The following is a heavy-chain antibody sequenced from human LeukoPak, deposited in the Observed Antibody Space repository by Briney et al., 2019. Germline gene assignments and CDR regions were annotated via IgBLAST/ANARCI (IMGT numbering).Heavy chain of an antibody. CDR2: INPNSGGT. Sequence: ASVKVSCKASGYTFTGYYMHWVRQAPGQGLEWMGRINPNSGGTNYAQKFQGRVTMTRDTSISTAYMELSRLRSDDTAVYYCARDAAYCGGDCYSGNDYYYYYMDVWGKGTTVTVSS. D-gene: IGHD2-21*01. CDR3: ARDAAYCGGDCYSGNDYYYYYMDV. CDR1: GYTFTGYY. V-gene: IGHV1-2*06. J-gene: IGHJ6*03.